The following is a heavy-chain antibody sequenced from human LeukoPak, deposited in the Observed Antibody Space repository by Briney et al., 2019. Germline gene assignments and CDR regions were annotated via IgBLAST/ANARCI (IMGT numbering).Heavy chain of an antibody. D-gene: IGHD2-2*01. V-gene: IGHV1-2*02. CDR3: ARENDRGIVVVPRYMDV. Sequence: PAASVKVSCKASGYTFTGYYMHWVRQAPGQGLEWMGWINPNSGGTNYAQKFQGRVTMTRDTSISTAYMELSRLRSDDTAVYYCARENDRGIVVVPRYMDVWGKGTTVTVSS. CDR1: GYTFTGYY. J-gene: IGHJ6*03. CDR2: INPNSGGT.